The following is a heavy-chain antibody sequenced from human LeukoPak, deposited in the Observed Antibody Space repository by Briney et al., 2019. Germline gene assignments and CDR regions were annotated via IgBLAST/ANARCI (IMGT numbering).Heavy chain of an antibody. CDR3: ARVADSYGFDYYYMDV. V-gene: IGHV4-59*01. J-gene: IGHJ6*03. D-gene: IGHD5-18*01. Sequence: SETLSLTCTVSGGSISSYYWSWIRQPPGKGLEWIGYIYYSGSTNYNPSLKSRVTISVDTSKNQFSLKLSSVTAADTAVYYCARVADSYGFDYYYMDVWGKGTTVTVSS. CDR2: IYYSGST. CDR1: GGSISSYY.